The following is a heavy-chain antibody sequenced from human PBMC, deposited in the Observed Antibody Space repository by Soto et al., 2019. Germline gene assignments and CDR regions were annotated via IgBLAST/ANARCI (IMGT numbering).Heavy chain of an antibody. CDR2: IYYSGQT. CDR3: ARHGSS. CDR1: DVSIHGGRSY. Sequence: SDTQPQTSSVPDVSIHGGRSYWGWIRQTPGKGLQWIGSIYYSGQTYYNPSLKSRVTISIDRSKNQISLNLTSVTATDTALYYCARHGSSWGQGTLVTVSS. J-gene: IGHJ5*02. V-gene: IGHV4-39*01.